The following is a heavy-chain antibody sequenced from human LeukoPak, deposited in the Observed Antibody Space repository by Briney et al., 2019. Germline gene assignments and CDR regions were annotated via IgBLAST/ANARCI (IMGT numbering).Heavy chain of an antibody. D-gene: IGHD6-19*01. V-gene: IGHV4-59*04. Sequence: SETLSLTCTVSGGSISSYYWSWIRQPPGKGLEWIGSIYHSGSTYYNPSLKSRVTISVDTSKNQFSLKLSSVTAADTAVYYCARHGSSGWNVDPWGQGTLVTVSS. CDR3: ARHGSSGWNVDP. CDR1: GGSISSYY. CDR2: IYHSGST. J-gene: IGHJ5*02.